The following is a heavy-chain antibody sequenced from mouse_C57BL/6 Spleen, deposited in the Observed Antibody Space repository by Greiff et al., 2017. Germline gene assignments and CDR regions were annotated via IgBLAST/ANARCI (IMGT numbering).Heavy chain of an antibody. CDR1: GYSFTGYY. CDR2: IHPSTGGT. CDR3: ARDDYGSSYDYFDY. J-gene: IGHJ2*01. V-gene: IGHV1-42*01. Sequence: EVQLQQSGPELVKPGASVKISCKASGYSFTGYYMNWVKQSPEKSLEWIGEIHPSTGGTTYNQKFKAKATLTVDKSSSTAYMQLKSLTSENSAVYYCARDDYGSSYDYFDYWGQGTTLTVSS. D-gene: IGHD1-1*01.